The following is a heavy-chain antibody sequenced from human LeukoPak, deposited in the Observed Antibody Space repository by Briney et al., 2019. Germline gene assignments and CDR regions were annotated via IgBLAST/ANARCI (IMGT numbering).Heavy chain of an antibody. D-gene: IGHD5-18*01. V-gene: IGHV1-18*01. CDR1: GYTFTSYD. J-gene: IGHJ6*03. Sequence: ASVKVSCKASGYTFTSYDINWVRQATGQGLEWMGWMNPNSGNTNYAQKLQGRVTMTTDTSTSTAYMELRSLRSDDTAVYYCARSSRGYSYGHEAYYYYYYMDVWGKGTTVTVSS. CDR2: MNPNSGNT. CDR3: ARSSRGYSYGHEAYYYYYYMDV.